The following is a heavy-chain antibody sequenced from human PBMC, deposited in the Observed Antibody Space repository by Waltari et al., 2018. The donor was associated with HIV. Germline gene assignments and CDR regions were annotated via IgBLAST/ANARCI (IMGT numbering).Heavy chain of an antibody. Sequence: EVLLAQSGSEVVQPGASVEIYCKVSGYTFTAYYMHWIKQSPGKRLEWVGLIDPQNGGRRYGEKFQHGVVITADPSKNTISLRLTRVTSDDTAIYYCSSDIGTWGQGTQVSVSS. CDR1: GYTFTAYY. D-gene: IGHD3-10*01. J-gene: IGHJ4*02. V-gene: IGHV1-69-2*01. CDR3: SSDIGT. CDR2: IDPQNGGR.